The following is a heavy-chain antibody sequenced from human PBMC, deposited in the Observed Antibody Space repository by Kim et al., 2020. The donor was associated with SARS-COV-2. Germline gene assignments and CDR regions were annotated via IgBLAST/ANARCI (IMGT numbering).Heavy chain of an antibody. CDR2: IYTSGST. Sequence: SETLSLTCTVSGGSISSGSYYWSWIRQPAGKGLEWIGRIYTSGSTNYNPSLKSRVTISVDTSKNQFSLKLSSVTAADTAVYYCAREPYYYDSSGYYFDYWGQGTLVTVSS. CDR3: AREPYYYDSSGYYFDY. D-gene: IGHD3-22*01. J-gene: IGHJ4*02. V-gene: IGHV4-61*02. CDR1: GGSISSGSYY.